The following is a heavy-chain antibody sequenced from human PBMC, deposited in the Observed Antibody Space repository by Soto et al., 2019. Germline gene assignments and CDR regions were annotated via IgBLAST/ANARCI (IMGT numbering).Heavy chain of an antibody. CDR3: AFGRDVTILAIREDI. Sequence: SVKVSCKASGGTFSSYTISWVRQAPGQGLEWMGRIIPILGIANYAQKFQGRVTITADKSTSTAYMELSSLRSEDTAAYYCAFGRDVTILAIREDIWGQGPLVTVSS. J-gene: IGHJ4*02. CDR2: IIPILGIA. V-gene: IGHV1-69*02. D-gene: IGHD3-9*01. CDR1: GGTFSSYT.